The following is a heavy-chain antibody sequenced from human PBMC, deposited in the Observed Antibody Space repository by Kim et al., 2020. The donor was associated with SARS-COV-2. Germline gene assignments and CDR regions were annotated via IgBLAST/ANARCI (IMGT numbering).Heavy chain of an antibody. CDR3: ARTPNSSGWYSDY. V-gene: IGHV4-4*02. J-gene: IGHJ4*02. D-gene: IGHD6-19*01. Sequence: YNPSLKSRVTISVDKSKNQFSLKLSSVTAADTAVYYCARTPNSSGWYSDYWGQGTLVTVSS.